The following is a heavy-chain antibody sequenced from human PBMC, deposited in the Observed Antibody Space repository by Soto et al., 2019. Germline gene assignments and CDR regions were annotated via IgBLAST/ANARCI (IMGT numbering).Heavy chain of an antibody. J-gene: IGHJ6*02. CDR3: ARGYDILTPFYYYYYGMDV. V-gene: IGHV4-59*01. D-gene: IGHD3-9*01. CDR1: GGSISSYY. Sequence: NPSETLSLTCTVSGGSISSYYWSWIRQPPGKGLEWIGYIYYSGSTNYNPSLKSRATISVDTSKNQFSLKLSSVTAADTAVYYCARGYDILTPFYYYYYGMDVWGQGTTVTVSS. CDR2: IYYSGST.